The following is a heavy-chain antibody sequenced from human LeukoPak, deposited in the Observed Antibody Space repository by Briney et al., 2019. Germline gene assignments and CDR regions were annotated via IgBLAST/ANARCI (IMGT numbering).Heavy chain of an antibody. V-gene: IGHV5-51*01. D-gene: IGHD5-18*01. CDR1: GYSFTSYW. CDR3: ARRGEAMDPFDY. J-gene: IGHJ4*02. CDR2: IYPGDSDT. Sequence: GESLKISCKDSGYSFTSYWIGWVRQMPRKGLEWMGIIYPGDSDTRYSPSFQGQVTISADKSINTAYLQWSSLKASDTAIYYCARRGEAMDPFDYWGQGTLVTVSS.